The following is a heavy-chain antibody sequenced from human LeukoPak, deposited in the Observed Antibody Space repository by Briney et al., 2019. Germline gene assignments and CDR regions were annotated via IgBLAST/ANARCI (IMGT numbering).Heavy chain of an antibody. CDR2: IYYSGST. J-gene: IGHJ4*02. D-gene: IGHD3-16*02. V-gene: IGHV4-59*01. CDR1: GGSISSYY. CDR3: ARGGDYVWGSYLPFDY. Sequence: SETLSLTCTVSGGSISSYYWSWIRQPPGKGLEWIGYIYYSGSTNYNPSLKSRVTISVDTSKNQFSLKLSPVTAADTAVYYCARGGDYVWGSYLPFDYWGQGTLVTVSS.